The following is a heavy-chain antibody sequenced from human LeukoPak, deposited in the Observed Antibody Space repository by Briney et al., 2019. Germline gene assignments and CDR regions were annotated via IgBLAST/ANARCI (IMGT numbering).Heavy chain of an antibody. CDR1: GGSISSGDYY. V-gene: IGHV4-30-4*08. Sequence: SQTLSLTCTVSGGSISSGDYYWSWLRQPPGKGLEWIGYIYYSGSTYYNPSLKGRVSISVNTSKNQFSLNLSSVTAADTAVYYCAREDGDDGFYWGQGTLVTVSS. CDR3: AREDGDDGFY. CDR2: IYYSGST. D-gene: IGHD4-17*01. J-gene: IGHJ4*02.